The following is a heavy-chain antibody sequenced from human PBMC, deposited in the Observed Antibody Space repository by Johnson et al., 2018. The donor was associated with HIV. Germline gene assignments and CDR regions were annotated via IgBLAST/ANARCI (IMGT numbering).Heavy chain of an antibody. Sequence: QVQLVESGGGVVQPGGSLRLSCAASGFTFSSYGMHWVRQAPGKGLEWVAFIRYDGSNKYYADSVKGRFTISRDNSKNTLYLQMNSLRVEDTAVYYCARAIDQGYSSGWSSDVYDIWGQGTMVTVSA. D-gene: IGHD6-19*01. CDR1: GFTFSSYG. CDR3: ARAIDQGYSSGWSSDVYDI. V-gene: IGHV3-30*02. J-gene: IGHJ3*02. CDR2: IRYDGSNK.